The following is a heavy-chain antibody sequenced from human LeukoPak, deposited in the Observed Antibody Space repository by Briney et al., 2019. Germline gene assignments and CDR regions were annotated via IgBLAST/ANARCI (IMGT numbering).Heavy chain of an antibody. CDR3: AKGVGGYDSISGYFDY. D-gene: IGHD5-12*01. V-gene: IGHV3-23*01. Sequence: PGGSLRLSCAASGFTFSSYAMSWVRQAPGKGLEWVSGMSGNGGGTYYADSVKGRFTMSRDKSKSTLYLQMNSLRAEDTAVYYCAKGVGGYDSISGYFDYWGQGTLVTVSS. CDR1: GFTFSSYA. J-gene: IGHJ4*02. CDR2: MSGNGGGT.